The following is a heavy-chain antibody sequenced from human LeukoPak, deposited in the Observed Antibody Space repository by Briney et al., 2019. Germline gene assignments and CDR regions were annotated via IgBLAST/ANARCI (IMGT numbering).Heavy chain of an antibody. D-gene: IGHD3-10*01. CDR2: ISGSGGST. J-gene: IGHJ4*02. CDR1: GFTFSSYA. V-gene: IGHV3-23*01. Sequence: GGSLRLSCAASGFTFSSYAMSWVRQAPGKGLEWVSAISGSGGSTYYADSVKGRFTISRDNSKNTLYLQMNSLRAEDTAVYYCATDMVRGVIFSYFDYWGQGTLVTVSS. CDR3: ATDMVRGVIFSYFDY.